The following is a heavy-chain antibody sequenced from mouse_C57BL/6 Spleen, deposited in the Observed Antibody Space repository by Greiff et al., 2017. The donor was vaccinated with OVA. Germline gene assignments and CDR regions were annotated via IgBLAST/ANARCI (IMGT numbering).Heavy chain of an antibody. V-gene: IGHV1-54*01. J-gene: IGHJ2*01. CDR1: GYAFTNYL. CDR3: ARRSAGHNGYYFDY. Sequence: QVQLQQSGAELVRPGTSVKVSCKASGYAFTNYLIEWVKQRPGQGLEWIGVINPGSGGTNYNEKFKGKATLTADKASSTAYMQLSSLTSEDSAVYFCARRSAGHNGYYFDYWGQGTTLTVSS. CDR2: INPGSGGT. D-gene: IGHD6-1*01.